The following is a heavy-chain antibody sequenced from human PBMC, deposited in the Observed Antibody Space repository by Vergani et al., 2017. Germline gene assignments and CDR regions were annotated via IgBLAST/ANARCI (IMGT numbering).Heavy chain of an antibody. CDR2: ISAYNGNT. D-gene: IGHD3-9*01. CDR3: ARDKSAYYDILTGYSAFDI. J-gene: IGHJ3*02. CDR1: GYTFTSYY. Sequence: QVQLVQSGAEVKKPGASVKVSCKASGYTFTSYYMHWVRQAPGQGLEWMGWISAYNGNTNYAQKLQGRVTMTTDTSTSTAYMELRSLRSDDTAVYYCARDKSAYYDILTGYSAFDIWGQGTMVTVSS. V-gene: IGHV1-18*04.